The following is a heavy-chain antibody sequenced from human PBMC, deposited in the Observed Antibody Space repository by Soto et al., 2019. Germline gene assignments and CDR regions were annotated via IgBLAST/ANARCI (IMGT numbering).Heavy chain of an antibody. J-gene: IGHJ6*02. V-gene: IGHV4-59*08. Sequence: QVQLQESGPGLVKPSETLSLTCTVSGGSISSYYWSWIRQPPGKGLEWIGYIYYSGGTNYNPSLKSRVTISVDTSKNQFSLKLRSVTAADTAVYYCARQGYGGNSYYYYGMDVWGQGTTVTVSS. D-gene: IGHD2-21*02. CDR3: ARQGYGGNSYYYYGMDV. CDR1: GGSISSYY. CDR2: IYYSGGT.